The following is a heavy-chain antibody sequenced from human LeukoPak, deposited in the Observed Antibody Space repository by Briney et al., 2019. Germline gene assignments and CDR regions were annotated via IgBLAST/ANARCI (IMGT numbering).Heavy chain of an antibody. CDR2: ISHDGRDT. CDR3: ARVGRVSIYPSYMDV. V-gene: IGHV3-30*04. Sequence: GGSLRLSCEASGFTFGTFPMHWVRQTPDKRLEWVAVISHDGRDTYYADSVKGRFTISRDNSKNTLYLQMNSLSPEDTAVVYCARVGRVSIYPSYMDVWGKGTTVTVSS. CDR1: GFTFGTFP. J-gene: IGHJ6*03. D-gene: IGHD6-6*01.